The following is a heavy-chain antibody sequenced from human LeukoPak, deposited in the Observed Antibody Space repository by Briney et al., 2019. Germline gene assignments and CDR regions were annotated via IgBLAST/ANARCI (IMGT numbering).Heavy chain of an antibody. D-gene: IGHD6-13*01. J-gene: IGHJ4*02. Sequence: GGSLRLSCAASGFTFSSHWMHWVRQAPGKGLVWVSRINSDGSSTSYADSVKGRFTISRDNAKNTLYLQMNSLRAEDTAVYYCARVGVAAAATDFDYWGQGTLVTVSS. CDR3: ARVGVAAAATDFDY. CDR2: INSDGSST. CDR1: GFTFSSHW. V-gene: IGHV3-74*01.